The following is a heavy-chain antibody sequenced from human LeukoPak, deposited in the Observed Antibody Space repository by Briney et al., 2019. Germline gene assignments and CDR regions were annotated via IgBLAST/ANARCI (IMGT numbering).Heavy chain of an antibody. CDR2: INPSGGST. Sequence: GSSVKVSCKASGYTFTRYYMHWVRQAPGQGLEWMGIINPSGGSTSYAQKFQGRVTMTRDMSTSTVYMELSSLRSEDTAVYYCARESARRGVVPAANDYWGQGTLVTVSS. CDR3: ARESARRGVVPAANDY. J-gene: IGHJ4*02. V-gene: IGHV1-46*01. CDR1: GYTFTRYY. D-gene: IGHD2-2*01.